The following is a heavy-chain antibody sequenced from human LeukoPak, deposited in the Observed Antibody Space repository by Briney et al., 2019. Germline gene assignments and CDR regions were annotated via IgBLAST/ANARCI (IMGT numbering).Heavy chain of an antibody. J-gene: IGHJ4*02. CDR1: GGSISSSSYY. CDR2: IYYSGST. V-gene: IGHV4-39*07. D-gene: IGHD6-13*01. Sequence: KPSETLSLTCTVSGGSISSSSYYWGWIRQPPGKGLEWIGSIYYSGSTYYNPSLKSRVTISVDTSKNQFSLKLSSVTAADTAVYYCARVSQGIAAAGTDYWGQGTLVTVSS. CDR3: ARVSQGIAAAGTDY.